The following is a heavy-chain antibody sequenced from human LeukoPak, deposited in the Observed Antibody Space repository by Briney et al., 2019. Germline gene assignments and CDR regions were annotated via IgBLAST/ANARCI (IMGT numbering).Heavy chain of an antibody. CDR1: GFTFSSYS. CDR3: ARDHDTAMAFDY. J-gene: IGHJ4*02. CDR2: ISSSSSYI. Sequence: GGSLRLSCAASGFTFSSYSMNWVRQAPGKGLEWVSSISSSSSYIYYADSVKGRFTISRDNSKNTLYLQMNSLRAEDTAVYYCARDHDTAMAFDYWGQGTLVTVSS. D-gene: IGHD5-18*01. V-gene: IGHV3-21*01.